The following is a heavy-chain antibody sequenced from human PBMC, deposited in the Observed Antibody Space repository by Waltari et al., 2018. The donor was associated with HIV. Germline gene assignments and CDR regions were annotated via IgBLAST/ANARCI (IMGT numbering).Heavy chain of an antibody. CDR2: IKKNSGDT. D-gene: IGHD2-2*01. CDR3: ARDPQRKDAYNFDS. V-gene: IGHV1-2*02. CDR1: GSALNIYY. Sequence: QVQLVQSGAEVKKPGASVKVSCKTSGSALNIYYIHWVRQAPGQGLEWVGYIKKNSGDTYYGPSFRGRVTLTRDASINTAYMEFNRLTSDDTAVYYCARDPQRKDAYNFDSWGQGSLVTVSS. J-gene: IGHJ4*02.